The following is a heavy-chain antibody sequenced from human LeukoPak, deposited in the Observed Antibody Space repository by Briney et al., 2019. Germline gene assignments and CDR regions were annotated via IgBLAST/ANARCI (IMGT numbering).Heavy chain of an antibody. J-gene: IGHJ6*02. CDR1: GYTFTSYD. Sequence: ASVKVSCKASGYTFTSYDISWVRQAPGQGLEWMGWISAYNGNTNYAQKLQGRVTMTTDTSTSTAYMELRSLRSDDTAVYYCAAGYFDWLSPHYYYYYGMDVWGQGTTVTVSS. V-gene: IGHV1-18*01. D-gene: IGHD3-9*01. CDR2: ISAYNGNT. CDR3: AAGYFDWLSPHYYYYYGMDV.